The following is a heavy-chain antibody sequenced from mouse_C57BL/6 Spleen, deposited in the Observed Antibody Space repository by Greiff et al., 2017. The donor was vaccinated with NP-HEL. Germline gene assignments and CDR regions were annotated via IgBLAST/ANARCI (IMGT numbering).Heavy chain of an antibody. D-gene: IGHD1-1*01. CDR1: GYAFSSYW. Sequence: VQLQQSGASVKISCKASGYAFSSYWMNWVKQRPGKGLEWIGQIYPGDGDTNYNGKFKGKATLTADKSSSTAYMQLSSLTSEDSAVYFCARLGTTVVGNYFDYWGQGTTLTVSS. CDR2: IYPGDGDT. J-gene: IGHJ2*01. V-gene: IGHV1-80*01. CDR3: ARLGTTVVGNYFDY.